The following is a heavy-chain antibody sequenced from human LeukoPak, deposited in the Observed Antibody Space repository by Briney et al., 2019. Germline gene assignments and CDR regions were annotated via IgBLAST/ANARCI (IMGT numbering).Heavy chain of an antibody. CDR3: ARDHYDSSGYLSFFDY. D-gene: IGHD3-22*01. V-gene: IGHV4-38-2*02. J-gene: IGHJ4*02. CDR2: IYHSGST. Sequence: SETLSLTCTVSGYSISSGYYWGWIRQPPGKGLEWIGSIYHSGSTYYNPSLQSRVTISVDTSKNQFSLKLSSVTAADTAVYYCARDHYDSSGYLSFFDYWGQGTLVTVSS. CDR1: GYSISSGYY.